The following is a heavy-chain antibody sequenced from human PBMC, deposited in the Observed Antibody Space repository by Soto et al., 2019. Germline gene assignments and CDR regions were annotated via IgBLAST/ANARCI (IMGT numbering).Heavy chain of an antibody. CDR2: IIPIFGTA. CDR1: GGTFSSYA. D-gene: IGHD6-6*01. Sequence: SVKVSCKASGGTFSSYAISWVRQAPGQGLEWIGGIIPIFGTANYAQKFQGGVTITADESTSTAYMELSSLRSEDTAVYYCAREGYSSSPDEPATYYFDYWGQGTLVTVSS. CDR3: AREGYSSSPDEPATYYFDY. J-gene: IGHJ4*02. V-gene: IGHV1-69*13.